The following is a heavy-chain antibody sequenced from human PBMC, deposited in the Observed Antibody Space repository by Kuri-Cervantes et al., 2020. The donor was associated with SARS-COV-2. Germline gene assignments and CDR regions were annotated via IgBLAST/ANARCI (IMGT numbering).Heavy chain of an antibody. D-gene: IGHD7-27*01. J-gene: IGHJ3*02. Sequence: ASVKVSCKAPETTFPNYDINWVRQATGQGLEWMGWINPNSGGTNYAQKFQGRVTMTRDTSISTAYMELSRLRSDDTAVYYCARDREITGAPYDAFDIWGQGTMVTVSS. CDR1: ETTFPNYD. CDR2: INPNSGGT. V-gene: IGHV1-2*02. CDR3: ARDREITGAPYDAFDI.